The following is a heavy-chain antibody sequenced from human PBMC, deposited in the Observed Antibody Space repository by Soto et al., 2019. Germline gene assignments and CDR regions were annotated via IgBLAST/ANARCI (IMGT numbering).Heavy chain of an antibody. V-gene: IGHV3-30*18. D-gene: IGHD4-4*01. CDR2: ILYDGSNK. CDR1: GFTFSSYG. J-gene: IGHJ4*02. CDR3: AKDLCMTTVNGGTFDY. Sequence: GGSLRLSCAASGFTFSSYGMHWVRQAPGKGLEWVAVILYDGSNKYYADSVKGRFTISRDNSKNTLYLQMNSLRAEDTAVYYCAKDLCMTTVNGGTFDYWGQGTLVTVSS.